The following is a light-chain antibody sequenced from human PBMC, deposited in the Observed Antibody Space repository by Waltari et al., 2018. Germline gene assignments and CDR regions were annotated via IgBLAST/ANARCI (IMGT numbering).Light chain of an antibody. CDR2: STS. V-gene: IGLV8-61*01. CDR3: ILYMGSGIWV. Sequence: QTVVTQEPSFSVSPGGTVTLTCGLSSGSVSTDSSPSWYQQTPGQAPRTLISSTSTRSFGVPNLFSGSILGDKAALTITGAQADDECDYYCILYMGSGIWVFGGGTRLTVL. CDR1: SGSVSTDSS. J-gene: IGLJ3*02.